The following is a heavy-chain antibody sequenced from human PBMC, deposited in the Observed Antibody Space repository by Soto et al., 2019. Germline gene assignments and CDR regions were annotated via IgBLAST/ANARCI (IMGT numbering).Heavy chain of an antibody. J-gene: IGHJ4*02. CDR2: ISTYNGDT. V-gene: IGHV1-18*01. Sequence: QVPLVQSGAEVKKPGASVKVSCKASGYTFTSYGISWVRQAPGQGLEWMGWISTYNGDTNYAQKFQGRVTLTTDTSTTTVFMELRSLRSDDTAVYYCARDHPTVTTFGYWGQGTLVTVSS. CDR1: GYTFTSYG. D-gene: IGHD4-17*01. CDR3: ARDHPTVTTFGY.